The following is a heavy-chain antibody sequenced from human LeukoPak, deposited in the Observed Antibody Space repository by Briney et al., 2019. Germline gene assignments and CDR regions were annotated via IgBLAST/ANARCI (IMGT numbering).Heavy chain of an antibody. Sequence: ASVEVSCKASGYTFTSYYMHWVRQAPGEGLEWMGIINPSGGSTSYAQKFQGRVTMTRDTSTSTVYMELSSLRSEDTAVYYCARGVPYYDFWSGHMEEYGMDVWGQGTTVTVSS. CDR3: ARGVPYYDFWSGHMEEYGMDV. CDR2: INPSGGST. CDR1: GYTFTSYY. J-gene: IGHJ6*02. D-gene: IGHD3-3*01. V-gene: IGHV1-46*01.